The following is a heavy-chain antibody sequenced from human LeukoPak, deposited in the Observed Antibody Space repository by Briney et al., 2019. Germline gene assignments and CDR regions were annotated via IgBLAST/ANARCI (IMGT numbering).Heavy chain of an antibody. CDR2: MNPNSGNT. V-gene: IGHV1-8*01. D-gene: IGHD6-13*01. J-gene: IGHJ3*02. CDR3: ARDAWVAVGGIAAAGTSAFDI. Sequence: ASVKVSCKASGYTFTSYDINWVRQATGQGLEWMGWMNPNSGNTGYAQKLQGRVTMTRNTSISTAYMELSSLRSEDTAVYYCARDAWVAVGGIAAAGTSAFDIWGQGTMVTVSS. CDR1: GYTFTSYD.